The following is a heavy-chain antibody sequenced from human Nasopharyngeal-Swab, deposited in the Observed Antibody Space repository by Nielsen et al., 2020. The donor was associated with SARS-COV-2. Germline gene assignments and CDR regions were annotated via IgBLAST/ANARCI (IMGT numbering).Heavy chain of an antibody. CDR2: ISPNSGGT. V-gene: IGHV1-2*02. J-gene: IGHJ4*02. CDR3: ARKAYGDYYGSDFDS. Sequence: ASVKVSCKASGGTFSSHGVSWVRQAPGQGLEWMGWISPNSGGTNYAQIFQGRVTMTRDTSISTAYMELSSLRSDDTAVYYCARKAYGDYYGSDFDSWGQGTLVTVSA. CDR1: GGTFSSHG. D-gene: IGHD4-17*01.